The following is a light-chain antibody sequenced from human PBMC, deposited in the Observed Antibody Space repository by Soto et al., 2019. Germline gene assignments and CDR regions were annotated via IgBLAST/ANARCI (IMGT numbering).Light chain of an antibody. CDR1: SSNIGAGYD. Sequence: QSVLTQPPSVSGAPGQRVTISCTGSSSNIGAGYDVHWYQQLPGTAPKLLIYGNSNRPSGVPDRFSGSKSGTSASLAITGLQAEDEPDYSCQSYDSSLSAWVFGGGTKLTVL. CDR3: QSYDSSLSAWV. J-gene: IGLJ3*02. V-gene: IGLV1-40*01. CDR2: GNS.